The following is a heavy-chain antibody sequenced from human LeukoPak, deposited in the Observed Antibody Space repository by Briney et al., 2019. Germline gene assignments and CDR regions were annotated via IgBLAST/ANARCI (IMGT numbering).Heavy chain of an antibody. CDR1: GFTFSDYW. J-gene: IGHJ4*02. CDR2: IISDGSSA. Sequence: GGSLRLSCAASGFTFSDYWMHWVRQAPGKGLVWVSRIISDGSSATYADSVKGRFTISRDNTKNSLYLQMNSLRAEDTAVFYCARDQYDTWSRRGNFDSWGQGTLVIVSS. D-gene: IGHD3-3*01. CDR3: ARDQYDTWSRRGNFDS. V-gene: IGHV3-74*01.